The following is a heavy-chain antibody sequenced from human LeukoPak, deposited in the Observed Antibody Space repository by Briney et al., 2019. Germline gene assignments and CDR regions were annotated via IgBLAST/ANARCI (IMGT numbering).Heavy chain of an antibody. J-gene: IGHJ5*02. V-gene: IGHV1-69*01. CDR2: IIPIFGTA. CDR3: ARATVGTWGIAAAGNNWFDP. CDR1: GGTFNIYA. Sequence: SVKVSCKASGGTFNIYAISWVRQAPGQGLEWMGGIIPIFGTANYAQKFQGRVTITADESTSTAYMELSSLRSEDTAVYYCARATVGTWGIAAAGNNWFDPWGQGTLVTVSS. D-gene: IGHD6-13*01.